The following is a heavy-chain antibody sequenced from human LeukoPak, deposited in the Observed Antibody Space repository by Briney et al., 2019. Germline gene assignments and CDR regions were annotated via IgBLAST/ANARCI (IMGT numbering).Heavy chain of an antibody. V-gene: IGHV1-46*01. CDR3: AGAVMMHGEAIPAH. CDR1: GYTFSSHY. D-gene: IGHD3-16*01. Sequence: ASVKVSCKASGYTFSSHYVHWVRQAPGQGLGWMGIINPSGGSTSYAQKFQGRVTMTRVKTTSTIYMELKSVGSEDTAVYYFAGAVMMHGEAIPAHWGQGTPVTVSS. CDR2: INPSGGST. J-gene: IGHJ4*02.